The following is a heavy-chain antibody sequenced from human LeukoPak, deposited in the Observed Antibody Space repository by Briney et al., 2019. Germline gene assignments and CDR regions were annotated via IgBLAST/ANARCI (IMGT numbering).Heavy chain of an antibody. V-gene: IGHV3-30-3*01. Sequence: PGRSLRLSCAASGFTFSSYAMHWVRQAPGKGLEWVAVISYDGSNKYYADSVKGRFTISRDNSKNTLYLQMNSLRAEDTAVYYCARDRMAGNIYWYFDLWGRGTLVTVSS. CDR3: ARDRMAGNIYWYFDL. CDR1: GFTFSSYA. D-gene: IGHD5-24*01. CDR2: ISYDGSNK. J-gene: IGHJ2*01.